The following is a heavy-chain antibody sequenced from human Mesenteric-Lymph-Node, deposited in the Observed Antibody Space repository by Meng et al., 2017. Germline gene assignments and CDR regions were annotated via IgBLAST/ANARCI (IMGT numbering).Heavy chain of an antibody. V-gene: IGHV4-30-4*08. CDR2: IHDSGST. Sequence: QVQMQESGPGLVKPSQTLSLTRTVSGSSISSGGYYGSWVRQHPVKGLEWIGYIHDSGSTYYNPSLKSRVTLSVDTSKNQFSLKLSTVTAADTAVYYCARGKKGYFDLWGRGTLVTVSS. J-gene: IGHJ2*01. CDR3: ARGKKGYFDL. CDR1: GSSISSGGYY.